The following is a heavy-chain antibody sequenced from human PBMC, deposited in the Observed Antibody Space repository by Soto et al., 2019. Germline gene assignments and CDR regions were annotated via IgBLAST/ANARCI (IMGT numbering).Heavy chain of an antibody. CDR1: VYTFTSYG. V-gene: IGHV1-18*01. D-gene: IGHD3-10*01. Sequence: ASVKVSCKASVYTFTSYGSSWVRQAPGQGLEWMGWISAYNGNTNYAQKLQGRVTMTTDTSTSTAYVELRSLRSDDTAVYYCARVYGYWYFDLWGRGTLVTVSS. CDR3: ARVYGYWYFDL. CDR2: ISAYNGNT. J-gene: IGHJ2*01.